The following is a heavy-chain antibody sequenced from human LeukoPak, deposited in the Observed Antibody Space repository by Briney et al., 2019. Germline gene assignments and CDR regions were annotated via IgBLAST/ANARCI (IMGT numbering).Heavy chain of an antibody. D-gene: IGHD6-6*01. CDR3: AKGRRVYYYYYTDV. V-gene: IGHV3-23*01. CDR1: GFTFSSYA. CDR2: ISGSGSST. Sequence: GGPLRLSCAASGFTFSSYAMSWVRQAPGKGLEWVSAISGSGSSTYYADSVKGRFTISRDNSKNTLYLQMNSLRAEDTAVYYCAKGRRVYYYYYTDVWGKGTTVTVSS. J-gene: IGHJ6*03.